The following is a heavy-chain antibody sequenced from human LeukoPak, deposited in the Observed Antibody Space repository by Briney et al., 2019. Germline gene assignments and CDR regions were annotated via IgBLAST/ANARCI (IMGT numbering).Heavy chain of an antibody. CDR2: ISSSGSTI. J-gene: IGHJ6*03. CDR3: ARGDGDYPIYYYYYMDV. V-gene: IGHV3-11*04. CDR1: GFTFSDYY. Sequence: GGSLRLSCAASGFTFSDYYMSWIRQALGKGLEWVSYISSSGSTIYYADSVKGRFTISRDNAKNSLYLQMNSLRAEDTAVYYCARGDGDYPIYYYYYMDVWGKGTTVTISS. D-gene: IGHD4-17*01.